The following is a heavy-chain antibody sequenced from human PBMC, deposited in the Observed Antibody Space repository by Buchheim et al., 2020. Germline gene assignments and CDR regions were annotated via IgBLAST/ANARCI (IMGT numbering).Heavy chain of an antibody. CDR2: ISYDGGNK. D-gene: IGHD4-11*01. Sequence: QVQLVESGGGVVQPGRSLRLSCAASGFTFSSQAMHWVRQAPGKGLEWVAVISYDGGNKYYADSVKGRFTISRDNSKYKLYLQMNSLRAEDTAVYYCAKDLATVTPYYMDVWGKGTT. J-gene: IGHJ6*03. CDR3: AKDLATVTPYYMDV. V-gene: IGHV3-30*18. CDR1: GFTFSSQA.